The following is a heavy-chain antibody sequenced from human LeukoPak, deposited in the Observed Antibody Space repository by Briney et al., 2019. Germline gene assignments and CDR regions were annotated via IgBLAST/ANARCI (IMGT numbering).Heavy chain of an antibody. J-gene: IGHJ3*02. CDR2: IYSDRRT. Sequence: GGSLRLSCAASGFSFRSHYMSWVRQAPGKGLEWVAVIYSDRRTHYGDSVKGRFTISRDNSNNTLHLQMNSLRGEDTAVYYCARCGSDYDGGAFDIWGQGTVVTVSS. D-gene: IGHD2-21*02. CDR1: GFSFRSHY. CDR3: ARCGSDYDGGAFDI. V-gene: IGHV3-53*01.